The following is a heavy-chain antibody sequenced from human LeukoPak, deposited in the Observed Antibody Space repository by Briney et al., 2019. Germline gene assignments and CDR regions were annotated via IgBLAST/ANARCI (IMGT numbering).Heavy chain of an antibody. Sequence: SETLSLTCAVYGGSFSGYYWSWIRQPPGKGLEWIGEINHSGSTNYNPSLKSRVTISVDTSKNQFSLKLSSVTAADTAVYYCAIQTYSSSSDYFDYWGQGTLVTVSS. CDR3: AIQTYSSSSDYFDY. CDR1: GGSFSGYY. J-gene: IGHJ4*02. CDR2: INHSGST. D-gene: IGHD6-6*01. V-gene: IGHV4-34*01.